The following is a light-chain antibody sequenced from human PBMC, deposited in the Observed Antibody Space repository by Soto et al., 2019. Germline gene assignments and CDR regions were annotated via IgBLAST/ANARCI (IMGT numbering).Light chain of an antibody. J-gene: IGLJ2*01. V-gene: IGLV2-14*01. CDR1: NSDVGGHNY. Sequence: QSALPQPASVSGSPGQSITISCTGTNSDVGGHNYVSWYQQHPGKAPKLMMYDVTNRPSRVSYRVSGSKSGNTAALTISGLQAEDEAHYYCSSYRSGSTVVFGGGTKVTVL. CDR3: SSYRSGSTVV. CDR2: DVT.